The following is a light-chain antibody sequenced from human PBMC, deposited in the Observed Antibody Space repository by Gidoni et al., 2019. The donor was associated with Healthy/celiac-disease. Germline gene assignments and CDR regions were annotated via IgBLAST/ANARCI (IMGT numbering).Light chain of an antibody. Sequence: DIQIAQSPSSLSASVGARVTITCRASQSISSYLNWYQQKPGKAPKLLIYAASSLQSGIPSRFSGSGSGTDFTLTISSLQPEDFATYYCQKSYSTPYTFGKGTKLEIK. CDR1: QSISSY. CDR2: AAS. CDR3: QKSYSTPYT. J-gene: IGKJ2*01. V-gene: IGKV1-39*01.